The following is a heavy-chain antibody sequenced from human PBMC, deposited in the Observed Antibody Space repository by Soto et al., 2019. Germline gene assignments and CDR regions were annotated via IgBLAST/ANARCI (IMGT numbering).Heavy chain of an antibody. Sequence: QVQLVQSGAEVKRPGSSVKVSCESSGDTFNSYLISWVRQAPGQGLEWMGGIIPIIRVTHYAQKFQGRVTISALSSTGTAYMELPNLGFEDTALYYCARESVGAKGANHRGQGTLVTVSS. CDR1: GDTFNSYL. CDR2: IIPIIRVT. J-gene: IGHJ4*02. D-gene: IGHD1-26*01. V-gene: IGHV1-69*17. CDR3: ARESVGAKGANH.